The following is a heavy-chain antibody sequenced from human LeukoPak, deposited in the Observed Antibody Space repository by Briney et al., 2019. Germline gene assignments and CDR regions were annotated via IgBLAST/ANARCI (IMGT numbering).Heavy chain of an antibody. D-gene: IGHD5-24*01. V-gene: IGHV1-8*01. CDR1: GYTFTSYD. J-gene: IGHJ6*02. CDR2: MNPNSGNT. CDR3: ARLFQTHLDGYNDYYYYGMDV. Sequence: GASVKVSCKASGYTFTSYDINWVRQATGQGLEWMGWMNPNSGNTGYAQKFQGRVTMTRNTSTSTAYMELSSLRSENTAVYYCARLFQTHLDGYNDYYYYGMDVWGQGTTVTVSS.